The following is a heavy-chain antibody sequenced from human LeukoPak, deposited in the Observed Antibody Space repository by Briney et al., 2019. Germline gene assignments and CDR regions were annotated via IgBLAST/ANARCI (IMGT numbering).Heavy chain of an antibody. D-gene: IGHD2-15*01. CDR1: GYTFTSYY. V-gene: IGHV1-46*01. CDR2: INPSDGST. CDR3: ARGIYCSGGRCYWDSDY. J-gene: IGHJ4*02. Sequence: ASVTVSCKASGYTFTSYYMNWVRQAPGQGVEWMGIINPSDGSTNYAQTFRGRVTITRDTSTSTVYMELSSLRSEDTAVYYCARGIYCSGGRCYWDSDYWGQGTLVTVSS.